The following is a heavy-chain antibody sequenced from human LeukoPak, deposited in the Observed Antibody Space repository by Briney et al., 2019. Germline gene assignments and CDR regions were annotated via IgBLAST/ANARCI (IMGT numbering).Heavy chain of an antibody. Sequence: GGSLRLSCAASGFTFSSYSMNWVRQAPGKGLEWVSFISSSSSYIYYADSVKGRFTISRDNAKNSLYLQMNSLRAEDTAVYYCARGVAYYYDSSGYLAGDYWGQGTLVTVSS. CDR2: ISSSSSYI. CDR1: GFTFSSYS. CDR3: ARGVAYYYDSSGYLAGDY. V-gene: IGHV3-21*01. J-gene: IGHJ4*02. D-gene: IGHD3-22*01.